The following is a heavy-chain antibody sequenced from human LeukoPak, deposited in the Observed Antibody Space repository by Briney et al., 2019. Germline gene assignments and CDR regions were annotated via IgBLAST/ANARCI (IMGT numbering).Heavy chain of an antibody. D-gene: IGHD6-13*01. CDR1: GYTFTSYV. CDR3: AREGLVGIAAAGTKQVRIDY. Sequence: ASVKVSCKASGYTFTSYVISWVRQAPGQGLEWMGWISAYNGNTNYAQKLQGRVTMTTDTSTSTAYMELRSLRSDDTAVYYCAREGLVGIAAAGTKQVRIDYWGQGTLVTVSS. CDR2: ISAYNGNT. V-gene: IGHV1-18*01. J-gene: IGHJ4*02.